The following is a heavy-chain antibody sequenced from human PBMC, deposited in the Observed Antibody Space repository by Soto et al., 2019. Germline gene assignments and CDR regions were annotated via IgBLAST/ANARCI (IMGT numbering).Heavy chain of an antibody. D-gene: IGHD6-6*01. CDR2: ISAYNGNT. CDR3: ARDGRGAARYYYYYYMDV. J-gene: IGHJ6*03. Sequence: ASVKVSCKASGYTFTSYGISWVRQAPGQGLEWMGWISAYNGNTNYAQKLQGRVTMTTDTSTSTAYMELRSLRSDDTAVYYCARDGRGAARYYYYYYMDVWGKGTRSPSP. V-gene: IGHV1-18*01. CDR1: GYTFTSYG.